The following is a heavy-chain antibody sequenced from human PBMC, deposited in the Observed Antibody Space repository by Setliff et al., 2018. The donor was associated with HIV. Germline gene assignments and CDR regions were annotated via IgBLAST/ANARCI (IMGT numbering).Heavy chain of an antibody. CDR3: ARDGGYSYGIGGITYYFDY. CDR1: GGSFSGYY. Sequence: PSETLSLTCAVYGGSFSGYYWSWIRQPPGKGLEWIGEINHSGSANYNPSLKSRVTISVDTSKNQFSLNLNSVTAADTAVYYCARDGGYSYGIGGITYYFDYWGQGTLVTVSS. J-gene: IGHJ4*02. CDR2: INHSGSA. V-gene: IGHV4-34*01. D-gene: IGHD5-18*01.